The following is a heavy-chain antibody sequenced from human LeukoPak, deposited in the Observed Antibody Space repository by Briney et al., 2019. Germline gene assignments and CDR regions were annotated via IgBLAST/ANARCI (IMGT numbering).Heavy chain of an antibody. CDR1: GFTCKNYA. CDR3: AKKDSGGSYNCFDP. CDR2: ISGDAVTS. Sequence: PGGSLRLSCAASGFTCKNYAMNWVRQSPGQGLEWVSTISGDAVTSGYADSVKGRFTVSRDNSKNIVSLHTNNLRPEDTAVYYCAKKDSGGSYNCFDPWGQGTLVTVSS. J-gene: IGHJ5*02. V-gene: IGHV3-23*01. D-gene: IGHD3-22*01.